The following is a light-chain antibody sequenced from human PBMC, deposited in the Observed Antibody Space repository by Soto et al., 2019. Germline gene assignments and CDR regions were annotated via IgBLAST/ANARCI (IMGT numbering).Light chain of an antibody. CDR3: ATWDDSLSAFYV. J-gene: IGLJ1*01. V-gene: IGLV2-8*01. Sequence: QSALTQSPSASGSPGQSVTISCTGTSSDVGGHNYVSWYQHHPGKAPKLIIYEVSKRPSGVPDRFSGSKSANTASLTVSGLQAEDEAFYYCATWDDSLSAFYVFGTGTKLTVL. CDR1: SSDVGGHNY. CDR2: EVS.